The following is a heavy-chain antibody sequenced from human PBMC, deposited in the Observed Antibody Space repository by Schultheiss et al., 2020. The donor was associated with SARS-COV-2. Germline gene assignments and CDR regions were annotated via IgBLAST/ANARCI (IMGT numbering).Heavy chain of an antibody. CDR1: GYTLTELS. Sequence: ASVKVSCKVSGYTLTELSMHWVRQAPGKGLEWMGGFDPEDGETIYAQKFQGRVTMTTDTSTSTAYMELRSLRSDDTAVYYCARASRHGWFDPWGQGTLVTVSS. CDR2: FDPEDGET. J-gene: IGHJ5*02. CDR3: ARASRHGWFDP. V-gene: IGHV1-24*01.